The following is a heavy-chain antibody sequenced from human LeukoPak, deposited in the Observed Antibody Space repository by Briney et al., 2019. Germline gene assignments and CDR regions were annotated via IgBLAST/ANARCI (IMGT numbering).Heavy chain of an antibody. CDR1: GFTFSSYW. J-gene: IGHJ4*02. D-gene: IGHD2-2*02. CDR3: ARDGRGYCSSTSCYTGPNFDY. V-gene: IGHV3-7*01. CDR2: IKQDGSDK. Sequence: GGSLTLSCAASGFTFSSYWMSWVRQAPGKGLEWVANIKQDGSDKYYVDSVKGRFTISRDNAKNSLYLQMNSLRAEDTAVYYCARDGRGYCSSTSCYTGPNFDYWGQGTLVTVSS.